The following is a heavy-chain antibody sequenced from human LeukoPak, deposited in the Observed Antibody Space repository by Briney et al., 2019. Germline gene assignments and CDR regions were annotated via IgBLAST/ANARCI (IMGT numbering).Heavy chain of an antibody. CDR2: INPNSGGT. V-gene: IGHV1-2*02. CDR1: GYTFTGYF. CDR3: ARGRSSSSWYYFDY. Sequence: ASVKVSCKASGYTFTGYFMHWVRQAPGQGLEWMGWINPNSGGTNYAQKFQGRVTITRNTSISTAYMELSSLRSEDTAVYYCARGRSSSSWYYFDYWGQGTLVTVSS. J-gene: IGHJ4*02. D-gene: IGHD6-13*01.